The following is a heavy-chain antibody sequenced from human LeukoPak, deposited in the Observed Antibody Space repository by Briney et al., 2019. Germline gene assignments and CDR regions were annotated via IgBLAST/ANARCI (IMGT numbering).Heavy chain of an antibody. Sequence: GGSLRLSCAAAGFTFSNFGMHWVRQAPGKGLEWAAAIHYDGSREYYGDSVKGRFTISRDSSKNTVFLQMNRLRVEDTAVYYCVRDVDPSGHSSRLDPWGQGTLVTVS. CDR1: GFTFSNFG. D-gene: IGHD3-3*01. CDR3: VRDVDPSGHSSRLDP. CDR2: IHYDGSRE. V-gene: IGHV3-33*01. J-gene: IGHJ5*02.